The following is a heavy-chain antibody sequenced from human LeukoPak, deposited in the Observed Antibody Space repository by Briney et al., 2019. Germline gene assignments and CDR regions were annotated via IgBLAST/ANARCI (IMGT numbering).Heavy chain of an antibody. Sequence: ASVKVSCKASGYTFTSYYMHWVRQAPGQGLEWMGIINPSGGSTSYAQKFQGRVTMTRDTSTSTVYMELSSLRSEDTAVYYCARDKGQGVVVTAYFDYWGQGTPVTVSS. CDR1: GYTFTSYY. CDR2: INPSGGST. J-gene: IGHJ4*02. CDR3: ARDKGQGVVVTAYFDY. D-gene: IGHD2-21*02. V-gene: IGHV1-46*01.